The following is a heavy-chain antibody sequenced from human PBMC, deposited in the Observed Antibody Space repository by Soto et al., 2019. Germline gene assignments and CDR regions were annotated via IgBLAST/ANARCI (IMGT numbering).Heavy chain of an antibody. D-gene: IGHD4-17*01. Sequence: EVQLVESGGGLVQPGGSLKLSCAASGFTFSGSAMHWVRQASGKGLEWVGRIRSKANSYATAYAASVKDRFTISRDDSKNTAYLQMNSLKTEDTAVYYCTSPRLQYDYGDYWYFDLWGRGTLVTVSS. J-gene: IGHJ2*01. V-gene: IGHV3-73*01. CDR2: IRSKANSYAT. CDR1: GFTFSGSA. CDR3: TSPRLQYDYGDYWYFDL.